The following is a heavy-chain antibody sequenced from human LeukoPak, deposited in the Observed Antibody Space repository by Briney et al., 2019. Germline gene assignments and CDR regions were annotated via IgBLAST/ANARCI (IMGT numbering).Heavy chain of an antibody. CDR2: INHSGST. V-gene: IGHV4-34*01. Sequence: SETLSLTCAVYGGSFSGYYWSWIRQPPGKGLEWIGEINHSGSTNYNPSLKSRVTISVDTSKNQFSLKLSSVTAADTAVYYCASCSSSCCDHWGQGTLVTVSS. CDR3: ASCSSSCCDH. J-gene: IGHJ4*02. CDR1: GGSFSGYY. D-gene: IGHD6-13*01.